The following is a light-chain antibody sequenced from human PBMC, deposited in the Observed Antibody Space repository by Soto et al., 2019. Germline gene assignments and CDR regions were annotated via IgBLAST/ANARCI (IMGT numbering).Light chain of an antibody. CDR3: ASWGDSVPGPFV. CDR1: SSNIGSNT. J-gene: IGLJ1*01. CDR2: NND. V-gene: IGLV1-44*01. Sequence: QSVLTQPPSASGTPGQRVTISCSGSSSNIGSNTVNWYQQLPGTAPRLLIYNNDQRPSGVPDRFSGSKSGTSASLAIGGLQSEDEADYYCASWGDSVPGPFVFGTGTKLTVL.